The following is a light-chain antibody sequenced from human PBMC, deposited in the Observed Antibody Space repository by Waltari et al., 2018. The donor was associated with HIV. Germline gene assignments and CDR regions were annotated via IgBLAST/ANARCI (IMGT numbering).Light chain of an antibody. CDR2: VNSDGSH. CDR1: SGHTTYA. J-gene: IGLJ2*01. V-gene: IGLV4-69*01. CDR3: QTWGTGIVV. Sequence: QLVLTQSPSASASLRASVKLTCTLSSGHTTYAIDWHQQQPAKGPRFLMKVNSDGSHTRGDGIPDRFSGSSSGAQRYLTISSLQSADEADYYCQTWGTGIVVFGGGTKLTVL.